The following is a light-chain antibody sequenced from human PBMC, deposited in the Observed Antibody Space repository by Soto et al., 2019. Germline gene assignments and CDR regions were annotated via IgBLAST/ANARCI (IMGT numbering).Light chain of an antibody. CDR3: QQYGSSTIT. CDR2: GAS. J-gene: IGKJ5*01. Sequence: DIVLTQSPDTLSLSPGERATLSCRASQSVSRNSLAWYQQKPGQAPRLLIYGASSRATGIPDRFSGSGSGTDFTLTISGLEPEDFAVYYCQQYGSSTITFGQGTRLEIK. CDR1: QSVSRNS. V-gene: IGKV3-20*01.